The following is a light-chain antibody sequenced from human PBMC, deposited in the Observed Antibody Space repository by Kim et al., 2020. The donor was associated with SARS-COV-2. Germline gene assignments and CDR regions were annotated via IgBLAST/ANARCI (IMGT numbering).Light chain of an antibody. Sequence: QSVLTQPPSVSAAPGQKVTISCSASSSNIGNTYVSWYQQLPGTAPKLLIYDNNKRPSGIPDRFSGSKSGTSATLGITGLQTGDEADYYCGTWDSSLSAGVFGGGTKLTVL. V-gene: IGLV1-51*01. CDR2: DNN. CDR1: SSNIGNTY. J-gene: IGLJ2*01. CDR3: GTWDSSLSAGV.